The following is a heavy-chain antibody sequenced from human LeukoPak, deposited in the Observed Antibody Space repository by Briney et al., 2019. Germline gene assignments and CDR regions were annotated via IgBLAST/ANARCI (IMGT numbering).Heavy chain of an antibody. CDR1: GGSIRSSAYH. V-gene: IGHV4-39*01. CDR2: IYFSGST. CDR3: ARLWPTDCRGGSCPHQPNY. J-gene: IGHJ4*02. Sequence: SETLSLTCTVSGGSIRSSAYHWGWIRQPPGKGLEWIGSIYFSGSTYYKSSLKSRVTIFEDTSKNQFSLKLSSVTAADTAVYYCARLWPTDCRGGSCPHQPNYWGQGTLVTVSS. D-gene: IGHD2-15*01.